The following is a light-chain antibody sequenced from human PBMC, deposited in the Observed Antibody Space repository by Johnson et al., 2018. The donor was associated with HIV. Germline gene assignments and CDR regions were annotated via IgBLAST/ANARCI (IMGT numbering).Light chain of an antibody. CDR2: NNS. V-gene: IGLV1-51*01. CDR3: GAWDSSLSAYV. CDR1: RSNIGNNY. Sequence: QSVLTQPPSVSAAPGQKVTISCSGSRSNIGNNYVSWYQQLPGTAPNLLISNNSKRPSGIPDRFSGSKSGTSATLAITGLQTGDEADYYCGAWDSSLSAYVFGTGTQVTV. J-gene: IGLJ1*01.